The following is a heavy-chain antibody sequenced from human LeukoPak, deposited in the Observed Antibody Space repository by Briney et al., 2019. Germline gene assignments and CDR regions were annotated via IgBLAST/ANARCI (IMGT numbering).Heavy chain of an antibody. J-gene: IGHJ4*02. D-gene: IGHD5-18*01. Sequence: GGSLRISCAASGFTFSTYAMNWFRQAPGKGLEWVSSITGSGGDTYYADSVKGRFTISRDDSKNTLGLQMNSLRAEDTAVYFCARAMAVIYSYGKQDYWGQGTLVTVSS. CDR3: ARAMAVIYSYGKQDY. V-gene: IGHV3-23*01. CDR2: ITGSGGDT. CDR1: GFTFSTYA.